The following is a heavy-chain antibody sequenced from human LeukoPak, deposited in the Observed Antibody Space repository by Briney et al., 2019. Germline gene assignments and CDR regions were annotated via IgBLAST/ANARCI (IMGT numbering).Heavy chain of an antibody. J-gene: IGHJ4*02. D-gene: IGHD3-10*01. CDR2: IKQDGSEK. CDR3: ARTYYYGSGSFPPDY. Sequence: GGSLRLSCAASGFTFSDYYMSWVRQAPGKGLEWVANIKQDGSEKYYVDSVKGRFTISRDNAKNSLYLQMNSLRAEDTAVYYCARTYYYGSGSFPPDYWGQGTLVTVSS. V-gene: IGHV3-7*03. CDR1: GFTFSDYY.